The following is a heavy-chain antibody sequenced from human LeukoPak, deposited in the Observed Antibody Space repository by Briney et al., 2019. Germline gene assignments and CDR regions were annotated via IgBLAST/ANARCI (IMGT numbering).Heavy chain of an antibody. Sequence: GSLRLSCAASGFTFSSHAMSWVRQAPGKGLEWVSIISGSGSSTYYADSVKGRFTISRDNSKNTLYLQMNSLRAEDTAVYYCAKDGSYYDFDYWGQGTLVTVS. J-gene: IGHJ4*02. CDR1: GFTFSSHA. D-gene: IGHD1-26*01. V-gene: IGHV3-23*01. CDR3: AKDGSYYDFDY. CDR2: ISGSGSST.